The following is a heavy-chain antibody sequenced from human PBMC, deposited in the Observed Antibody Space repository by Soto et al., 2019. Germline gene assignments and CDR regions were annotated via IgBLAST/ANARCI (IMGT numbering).Heavy chain of an antibody. D-gene: IGHD4-17*01. Sequence: SETLSLTCTVSGDSISSYSGSWIRQPPGKGLEWIGNIHYNGNTKYSPSLKSRVTMSVDTSKNHFSLKLISVTTADTAVYFFAEEENLGRRFHPLDSWGKATLV. CDR2: IHYNGNT. CDR3: AEEENLGRRFHPLDS. J-gene: IGHJ4*02. V-gene: IGHV4-59*01. CDR1: GDSISSYS.